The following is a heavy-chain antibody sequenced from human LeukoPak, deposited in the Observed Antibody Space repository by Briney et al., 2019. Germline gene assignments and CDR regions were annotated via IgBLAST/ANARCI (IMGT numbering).Heavy chain of an antibody. CDR1: GGSISSSTYY. Sequence: PSETLSLTCTVSGGSISSSTYYWGWIRQPPGTGLEWIGSIYYSGTTYYNPSLKSRVTISVDTSKNQFSLKLRSVTAADTALYYCARLYYDSSGWFDYWGQGTLVTVSS. V-gene: IGHV4-39*01. D-gene: IGHD3-22*01. CDR2: IYYSGTT. CDR3: ARLYYDSSGWFDY. J-gene: IGHJ4*02.